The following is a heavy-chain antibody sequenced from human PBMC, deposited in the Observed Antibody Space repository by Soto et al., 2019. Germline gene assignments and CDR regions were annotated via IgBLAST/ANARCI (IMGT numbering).Heavy chain of an antibody. CDR3: ARGQKRFTYSGSYYVGYFDY. Sequence: QVQLQQWGAGLLKPSETLSLTCAVYGGSFSGYYWSWIRQTPGKGLEWIGEINHSGSTNYNPSLKSRVTISVDTSKNQCSLKLSSVTAADTAVHYCARGQKRFTYSGSYYVGYFDYWGQGTLVTVSS. CDR2: INHSGST. V-gene: IGHV4-34*01. J-gene: IGHJ4*02. D-gene: IGHD1-26*01. CDR1: GGSFSGYY.